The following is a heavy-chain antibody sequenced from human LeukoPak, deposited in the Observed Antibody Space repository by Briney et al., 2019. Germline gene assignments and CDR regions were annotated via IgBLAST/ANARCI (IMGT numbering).Heavy chain of an antibody. CDR2: IHHSGST. Sequence: SETLSLTCTVSGGSISSYYWSWIRQPPGKGLEWIGSIHHSGSTYYNLTLKSRVTVSVDTFKTQISLTLSSVTAAETAVYYCARDRFGMSATGTDFDYWGQGILVTVSS. V-gene: IGHV4-59*12. J-gene: IGHJ4*02. CDR1: GGSISSYY. CDR3: ARDRFGMSATGTDFDY. D-gene: IGHD6-13*01.